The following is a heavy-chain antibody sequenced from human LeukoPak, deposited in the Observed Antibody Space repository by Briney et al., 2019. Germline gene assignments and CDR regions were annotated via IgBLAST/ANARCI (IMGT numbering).Heavy chain of an antibody. D-gene: IGHD2-2*01. V-gene: IGHV5-51*01. CDR2: IYPGDSDT. CDR1: GYSFTSYW. CDR3: ARHSTSRRSWFDP. J-gene: IGHJ5*02. Sequence: GESLKISCKGSGYSFTSYWIGWVRQMPGKGLEWMGIIYPGDSDTRYSPSFQGQVNISADKSISTAYLQWSSLKASDTAMYYCARHSTSRRSWFDPWGQGTLVTVSS.